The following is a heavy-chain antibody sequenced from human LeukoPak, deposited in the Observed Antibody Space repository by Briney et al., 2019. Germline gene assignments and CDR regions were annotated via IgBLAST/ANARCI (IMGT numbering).Heavy chain of an antibody. D-gene: IGHD6-19*01. Sequence: PSETLSLTCAVSGDSISSSSHYWGWIRQPPGKGLEWIGSIYYTGNTYYNPSLKSRVTISEDTPKNQMSLKLSSVTAADTAVYYCARREVAGTDPYFDSWGQGTLVTVSS. V-gene: IGHV4-39*01. CDR3: ARREVAGTDPYFDS. J-gene: IGHJ4*02. CDR1: GDSISSSSHY. CDR2: IYYTGNT.